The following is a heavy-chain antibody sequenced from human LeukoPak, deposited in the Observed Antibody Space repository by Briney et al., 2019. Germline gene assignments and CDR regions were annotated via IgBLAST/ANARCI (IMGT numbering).Heavy chain of an antibody. CDR1: GFTFSSYS. J-gene: IGHJ3*02. D-gene: IGHD3-3*01. V-gene: IGHV3-21*01. CDR2: ISSSSSYI. Sequence: PGGSLRLSCAASGFTFSSYSMNWVRQAPGKGLEWVSSISSSSSYIYYADSVKGRFTISRDNAKNSLYLQMNSLRAEDTAVYYCARVSVDFWSGYYTGAFDIWGQGTMVTVSS. CDR3: ARVSVDFWSGYYTGAFDI.